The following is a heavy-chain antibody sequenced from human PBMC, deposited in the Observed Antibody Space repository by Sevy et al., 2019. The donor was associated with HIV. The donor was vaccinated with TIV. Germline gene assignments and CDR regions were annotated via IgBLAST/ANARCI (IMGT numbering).Heavy chain of an antibody. CDR1: GFTFSNYW. V-gene: IGHV3-7*01. Sequence: GGSLRLSCAVSGFTFSNYWMSWVRQAPGKGLEWVANINEDRSEKYYVGSVKGRFTISRDNARNSLYLEMNNLGTEDTAVYHCASSVNSGWSGAFDIWGQGTMVTVSS. CDR3: ASSVNSGWSGAFDI. J-gene: IGHJ3*02. CDR2: INEDRSEK. D-gene: IGHD6-19*01.